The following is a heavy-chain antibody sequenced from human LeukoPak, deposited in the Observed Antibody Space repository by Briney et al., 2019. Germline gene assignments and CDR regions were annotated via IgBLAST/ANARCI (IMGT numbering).Heavy chain of an antibody. CDR2: IFPSDSDT. J-gene: IGHJ4*02. V-gene: IGHV5-51*01. Sequence: GESLKISCKGSGYSFSTYWIGWVRQMPGKGLEWMGIIFPSDSDTRYSPSFQGQVTISVVKSISTAYLQWGSLKASDTAIYYCARHRYFDYWGQGTLVTVSS. CDR1: GYSFSTYW. CDR3: ARHRYFDY.